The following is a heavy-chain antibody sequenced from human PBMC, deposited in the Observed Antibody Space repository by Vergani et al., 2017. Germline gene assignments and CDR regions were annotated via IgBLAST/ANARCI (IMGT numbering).Heavy chain of an antibody. CDR3: ARQSSSTYNIGGFFDF. J-gene: IGHJ4*02. CDR1: GVSISGSIDY. Sequence: QLQLQESGPGLVKPSETLSLTCIVSGVSISGSIDYWAWIRQPPGKGLEWIGSVFYSGSSYYNPSLRSRITMSVDTSKNQFSLNLISVTAADTAVYYCARQSSSTYNIGGFFDFWGQGTLVAVSS. V-gene: IGHV4-39*01. D-gene: IGHD3-10*01. CDR2: VFYSGSS.